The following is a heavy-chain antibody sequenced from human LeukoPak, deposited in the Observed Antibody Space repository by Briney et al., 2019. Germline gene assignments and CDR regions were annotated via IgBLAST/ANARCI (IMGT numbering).Heavy chain of an antibody. Sequence: GGSLRLSCAASGFTFGSYGMHWVRQAPGKGPEWVAFIRYDGNNKYYADSVKGRFTISRDNSKNTLYLQMNSLRPEDTAVYYCARTVYDFWSCYSPIEPWGQGTLVTVSS. CDR3: ARTVYDFWSCYSPIEP. J-gene: IGHJ5*02. CDR1: GFTFGSYG. CDR2: IRYDGNNK. V-gene: IGHV3-30*02. D-gene: IGHD3-3*01.